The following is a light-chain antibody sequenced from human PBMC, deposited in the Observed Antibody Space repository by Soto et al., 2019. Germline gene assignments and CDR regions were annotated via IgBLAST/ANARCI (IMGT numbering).Light chain of an antibody. J-gene: IGLJ3*02. CDR2: EVS. CDR1: SSDIGVYNY. CDR3: TSFTTTNIWV. V-gene: IGLV2-14*01. Sequence: QSVLTQPASVSGSHGQSITISCTGTSSDIGVYNYVSWYQQHPGKAPKLVICEVSNRPSGVSSRFSGSKSGNTASLTISGLRAEDEADYYCTSFTTTNIWVFGGGTKVTVL.